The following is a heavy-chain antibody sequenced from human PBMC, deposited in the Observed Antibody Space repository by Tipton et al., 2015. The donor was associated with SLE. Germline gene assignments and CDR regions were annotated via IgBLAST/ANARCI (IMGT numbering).Heavy chain of an antibody. Sequence: TLSLTCTVSGGSIFSSYWSWIRQPPGKGLEWIGYIYFSGSTNFNPSLRSRVTMSVDSSNSQFSLKLSSVTAADTAVYYCARHLGVIVAFEVWGQGTVLTVSS. J-gene: IGHJ3*01. CDR2: IYFSGST. V-gene: IGHV4-59*01. CDR3: ARHLGVIVAFEV. CDR1: GGSIFSSY. D-gene: IGHD3-10*01.